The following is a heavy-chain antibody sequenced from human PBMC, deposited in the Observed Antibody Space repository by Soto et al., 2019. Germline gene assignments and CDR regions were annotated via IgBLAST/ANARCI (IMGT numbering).Heavy chain of an antibody. V-gene: IGHV3-23*01. CDR1: GFTFSSYA. CDR3: AKGQTYYSGGSCYYYYYLAA. Sequence: GGSLRLSCAASGFTFSSYAMSWVRQAPGKGLEWVSAISGSGGSTYYADSVKGRFTISRDNSKNTLYLQMNSLRAEDTAVYYCAKGQTYYSGGSCYYYYYLAAWGKGTTVTVSS. CDR2: ISGSGGST. J-gene: IGHJ6*03. D-gene: IGHD2-15*01.